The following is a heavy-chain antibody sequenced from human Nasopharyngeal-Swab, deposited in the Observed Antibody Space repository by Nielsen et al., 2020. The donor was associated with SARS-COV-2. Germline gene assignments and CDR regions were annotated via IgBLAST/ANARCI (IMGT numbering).Heavy chain of an antibody. CDR3: SGVGEARGYSYGQFDY. CDR1: GYTFTRYY. J-gene: IGHJ4*02. CDR2: INPSGGST. V-gene: IGHV1-46*01. D-gene: IGHD5-18*01. Sequence: SVKVSCKASGYTFTRYYMHWVRQAPRQGLEWMGIINPSGGSTSYAQKFQGRVTMTGDTSTSTVYMELSSLRSEDTAVYYCSGVGEARGYSYGQFDYWGQGTLVTVSS.